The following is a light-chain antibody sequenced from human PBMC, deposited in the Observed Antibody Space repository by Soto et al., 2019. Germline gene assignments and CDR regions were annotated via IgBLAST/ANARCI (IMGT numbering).Light chain of an antibody. CDR2: STN. CDR1: SGPVSTSYY. Sequence: QAVVTQEPSFSVSPGGTVTLTCGLSSGPVSTSYYPSWYQQTPGQAPRTLIYSTNTRSSGVPDRFSGSILGNKAALTITGAQADDESDYYCVLYMGSGKVVFGGGTKVTVL. V-gene: IGLV8-61*01. CDR3: VLYMGSGKVV. J-gene: IGLJ2*01.